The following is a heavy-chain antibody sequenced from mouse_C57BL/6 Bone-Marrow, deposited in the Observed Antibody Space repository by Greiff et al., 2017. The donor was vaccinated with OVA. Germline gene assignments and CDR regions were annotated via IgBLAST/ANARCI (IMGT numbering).Heavy chain of an antibody. CDR3: ARPPYDYYVAWFAY. D-gene: IGHD2-4*01. Sequence: VQVVESGPELVKPGASVKISCKASGYAFSSSWMNWVKQRPGKGLEWIGRIYPGDGDTNYNGKFKGKATLTADKSSSTAYMQLSSLTSEDSAVYFCARPPYDYYVAWFAYWGQGTLVTVSA. CDR1: GYAFSSSW. J-gene: IGHJ3*01. CDR2: IYPGDGDT. V-gene: IGHV1-82*01.